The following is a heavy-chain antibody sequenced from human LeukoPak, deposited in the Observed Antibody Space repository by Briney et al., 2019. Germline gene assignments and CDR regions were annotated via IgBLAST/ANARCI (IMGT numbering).Heavy chain of an antibody. D-gene: IGHD5-12*01. CDR1: GYTFTGYY. V-gene: IGHV1-2*02. Sequence: GASVKVSCNTFGYTFTGYYMDWVRQAPGQGLEWMGWINPNSGGTNYAQKFQGRVTMTRDKSISTAYMELSRLRCDDTAWYYCARVITGRGYSGYDTLYTQNRPPHFYYWGQGTLVTVSS. J-gene: IGHJ4*02. CDR2: INPNSGGT. CDR3: ARVITGRGYSGYDTLYTQNRPPHFYY.